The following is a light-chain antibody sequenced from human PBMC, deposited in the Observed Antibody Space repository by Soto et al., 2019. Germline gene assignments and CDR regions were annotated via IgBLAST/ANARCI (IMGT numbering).Light chain of an antibody. Sequence: DIQMTQSPSSLSTSVGDRVTITCRASQGISSYLAWYQQKPGKVPKLLIYTASTLQSGVPSRFSGSGSGTDFTLTISSLQPEDVATYYCQKYNSVPTFGGGTKVEIK. CDR1: QGISSY. J-gene: IGKJ4*01. CDR2: TAS. V-gene: IGKV1-27*01. CDR3: QKYNSVPT.